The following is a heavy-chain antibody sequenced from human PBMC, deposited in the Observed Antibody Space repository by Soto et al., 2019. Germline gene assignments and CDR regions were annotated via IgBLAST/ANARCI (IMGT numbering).Heavy chain of an antibody. D-gene: IGHD3-22*01. V-gene: IGHV4-30-2*01. J-gene: IGHJ5*02. Sequence: SETLSLTCAVSGGSISSGGYSWSWIRQPPGKGLEWIGYIYHSGSTYYNPSLKSRVTISVDRSKNQFSLKLSSVTAADTAVYYCDREGDSSGYVWFDTWGQGTLVTVSS. CDR3: DREGDSSGYVWFDT. CDR1: GGSISSGGYS. CDR2: IYHSGST.